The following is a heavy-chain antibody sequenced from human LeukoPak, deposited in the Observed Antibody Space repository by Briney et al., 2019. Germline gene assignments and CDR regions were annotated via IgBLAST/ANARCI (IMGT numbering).Heavy chain of an antibody. D-gene: IGHD6-19*01. J-gene: IGHJ3*02. CDR1: GYTFTSYG. Sequence: ASVKVSCKASGYTFTSYGISWVRQAPGQGLEWMGWIGAYNGNTNYAQKLQGRVTMTTDTSTSTAYMELRSLRSDDTAVYYCARTIAVAGHDAFDIWGQGTMVTVSS. CDR3: ARTIAVAGHDAFDI. V-gene: IGHV1-18*04. CDR2: IGAYNGNT.